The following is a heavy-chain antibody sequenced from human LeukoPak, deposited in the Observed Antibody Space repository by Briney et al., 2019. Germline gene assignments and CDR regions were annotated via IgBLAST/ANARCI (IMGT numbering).Heavy chain of an antibody. CDR1: GFTFSSYT. J-gene: IGHJ4*02. CDR2: ISSSSDYI. V-gene: IGHV3-21*01. Sequence: KTGGSLTLSCAASGFTFSSYTMNWVRQAPGKGLEWVSSISSSSDYIYYPDSVKGRFTISRDNAKNSLYLQMNDLRADDTAVYYCASSWDYWGQGTLVTVSS. CDR3: ASSWDY. D-gene: IGHD2-15*01.